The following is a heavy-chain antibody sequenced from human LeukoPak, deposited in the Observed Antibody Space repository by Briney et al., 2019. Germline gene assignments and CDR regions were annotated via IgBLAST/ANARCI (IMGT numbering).Heavy chain of an antibody. J-gene: IGHJ4*02. CDR1: GFTFSSYG. D-gene: IGHD6-13*01. V-gene: IGHV3-30*18. Sequence: GGSLRLSCAASGFTFSSYGMHWVRQAPGKGLEWVAVISYDGSNKYYADSVKGRFTISRDNSKNTLYLQMNSLRAVDTAVYYCAKEGGAAAYYFDYWGQGTLVTVSS. CDR3: AKEGGAAAYYFDY. CDR2: ISYDGSNK.